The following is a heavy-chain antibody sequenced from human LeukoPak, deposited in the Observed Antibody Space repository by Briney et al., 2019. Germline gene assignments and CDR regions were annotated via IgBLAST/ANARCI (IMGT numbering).Heavy chain of an antibody. CDR1: GFTFTNHG. V-gene: IGHV3-33*01. CDR3: ARDPESSMDV. J-gene: IGHJ6*02. CDR2: IWYDSSKE. Sequence: GGSLRLSCAASGFTFTNHGFHWVRQAPGKGLEWVAAIWYDSSKESYADSMKGRFTISRDNSKNTVYLQMNSLRGEDTAVYYCARDPESSMDVWGQGTTVTVSS. D-gene: IGHD1-14*01.